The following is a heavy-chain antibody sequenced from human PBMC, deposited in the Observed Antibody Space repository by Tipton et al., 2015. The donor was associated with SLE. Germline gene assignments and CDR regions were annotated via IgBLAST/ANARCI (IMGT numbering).Heavy chain of an antibody. CDR1: GFAFDDYA. CDR2: ITWNSGDI. Sequence: VQLVQSGGGLTQPGGSLRLSCSASGFAFDDYAMHWVRQVPGKGLEWVSGITWNSGDIGYADSVKGRFTISRDNAKNSLYLQMESLRAEDTALYYCARGAYYGSGNVPPNFWGQGTLVTVSS. D-gene: IGHD3-10*01. V-gene: IGHV3-9*01. CDR3: ARGAYYGSGNVPPNF. J-gene: IGHJ4*02.